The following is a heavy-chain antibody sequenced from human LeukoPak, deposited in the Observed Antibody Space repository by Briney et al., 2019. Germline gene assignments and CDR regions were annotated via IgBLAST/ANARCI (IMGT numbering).Heavy chain of an antibody. Sequence: GGSLRLSCAASGFTFSSYAINWVRQAPGKGLEWVSTVTGSGGSTYYADSVKGRFTISRDISRSTLYLEMNSLSAEDTAVYYCARASGPIKKNRFDQWGQGTLVTVSS. D-gene: IGHD1-26*01. CDR3: ARASGPIKKNRFDQ. J-gene: IGHJ4*02. V-gene: IGHV3-23*01. CDR1: GFTFSSYA. CDR2: VTGSGGST.